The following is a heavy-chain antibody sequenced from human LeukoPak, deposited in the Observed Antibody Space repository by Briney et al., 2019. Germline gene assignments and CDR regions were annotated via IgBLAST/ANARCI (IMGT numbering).Heavy chain of an antibody. CDR2: IIPILGIA. Sequence: GASVKVSCRASGGTFSSYAISWVRQAPGQGLEWMGRIIPILGIANYAQKFQGRVTITADKSTSTAYMEPSSLRSEDTAVYYCASVEPDYDFWSGYTIDYWGQGTLVTVSS. V-gene: IGHV1-69*04. J-gene: IGHJ4*02. CDR1: GGTFSSYA. CDR3: ASVEPDYDFWSGYTIDY. D-gene: IGHD3-3*01.